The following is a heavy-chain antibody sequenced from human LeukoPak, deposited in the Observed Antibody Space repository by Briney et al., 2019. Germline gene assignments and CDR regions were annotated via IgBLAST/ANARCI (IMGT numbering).Heavy chain of an antibody. Sequence: SETLSLTCAVYGGSFSGCYWSWIRQPPGKGLEWIGEINHSGSTNYNPSLKSRVTISVDTSKNQFSLKLSSVTAADTAVYYCARGAEYYDFWSGYYYWFDPWGQGTLVTVSS. CDR1: GGSFSGCY. V-gene: IGHV4-34*01. CDR2: INHSGST. CDR3: ARGAEYYDFWSGYYYWFDP. D-gene: IGHD3-3*01. J-gene: IGHJ5*02.